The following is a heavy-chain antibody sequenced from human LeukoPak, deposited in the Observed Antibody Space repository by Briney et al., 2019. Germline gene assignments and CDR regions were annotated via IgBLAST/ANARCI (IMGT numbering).Heavy chain of an antibody. CDR3: ARMFGGYCSGGSCYKAFDI. CDR1: GFTFSSYW. Sequence: GSLRLSCAASGFTFSSYWMTWIRQPPGKGLEWIGSIYYSGSTYYNPSLKSRVTISVDTSKNQFSLKLSSVTAADTAVYYCARMFGGYCSGGSCYKAFDIWGQGTMVTVSS. V-gene: IGHV4-39*07. D-gene: IGHD2-15*01. J-gene: IGHJ3*02. CDR2: IYYSGST.